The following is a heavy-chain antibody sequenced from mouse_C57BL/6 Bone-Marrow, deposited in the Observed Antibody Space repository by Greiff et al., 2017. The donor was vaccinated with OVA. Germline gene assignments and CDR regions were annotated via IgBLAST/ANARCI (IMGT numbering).Heavy chain of an antibody. CDR1: GFTFSSYG. CDR2: ISSGGSYT. CDR3: ARRRGQRY. D-gene: IGHD3-3*01. Sequence: EVQLVESGGDLVKPGGSLKLSCAASGFTFSSYGMSWVRQTPDKRLEWVATISSGGSYTYYPDSVKGRFTISRDNAKNTLYLQMSSLKSEDTAMYYCARRRGQRYWGQGTLVTVSA. V-gene: IGHV5-6*01. J-gene: IGHJ3*01.